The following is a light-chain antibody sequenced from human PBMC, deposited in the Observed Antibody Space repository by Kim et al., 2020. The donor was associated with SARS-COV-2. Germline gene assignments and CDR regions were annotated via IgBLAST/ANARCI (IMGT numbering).Light chain of an antibody. Sequence: APGKTARITCGGNIIGSKSVPWYQQKPGQAPVLVVYDDIDRPSGIPERFSGSNSGNTATLTISRVEAGDEADYYCQVWDSSSDHVVFGGGTQLTVL. CDR2: DDI. J-gene: IGLJ2*01. V-gene: IGLV3-21*03. CDR1: IIGSKS. CDR3: QVWDSSSDHVV.